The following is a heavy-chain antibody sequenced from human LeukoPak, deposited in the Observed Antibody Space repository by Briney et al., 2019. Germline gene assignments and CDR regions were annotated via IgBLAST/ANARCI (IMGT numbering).Heavy chain of an antibody. CDR3: ARGLQYYYYGMDV. CDR2: ISSTSGYI. D-gene: IGHD4-11*01. V-gene: IGHV3-21*01. CDR1: GLSFSSYT. J-gene: IGHJ6*02. Sequence: GGSLRLSCAPSGLSFSSYTIHWVRQAPGKGLEWVSSISSTSGYIHYADSVKGRFSISRDNAKNSLYLQMNSLRAEDTAVYYCARGLQYYYYGMDVWGQGTTVTVSS.